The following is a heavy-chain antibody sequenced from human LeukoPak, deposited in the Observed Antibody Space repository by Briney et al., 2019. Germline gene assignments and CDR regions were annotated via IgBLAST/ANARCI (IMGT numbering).Heavy chain of an antibody. CDR2: MNPTSGNT. D-gene: IGHD2-2*01. Sequence: SSVKVSCKASVYPFTRYDINWVRQATGHGLEWRGWMNPTSGNTGYAQKFHDRVTMTRNTSIHTAYMELSRLRSEDKAVYYCARGGFIVVVPAAMRADNIYYYYYMDVWRKGTTVSVSS. J-gene: IGHJ6*03. CDR1: VYPFTRYD. CDR3: ARGGFIVVVPAAMRADNIYYYYYMDV. V-gene: IGHV1-8*01.